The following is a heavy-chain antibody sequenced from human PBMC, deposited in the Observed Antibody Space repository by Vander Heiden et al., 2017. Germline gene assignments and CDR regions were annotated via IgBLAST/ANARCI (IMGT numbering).Heavy chain of an antibody. J-gene: IGHJ4*02. V-gene: IGHV4-39*01. CDR3: ARLIAARPGGYVDY. CDR1: GGSISSSSYY. CDR2: IYYSGST. Sequence: QLQLQESGPGLVKPSETLSLTCTVPGGSISSSSYYWCWIRQPPGKGLEWIGSIYYSGSTYYNPSLKSRVTISVDTSKNQFSLKLSSVTAADTAVYYCARLIAARPGGYVDYWGQGTLVTVSS. D-gene: IGHD6-6*01.